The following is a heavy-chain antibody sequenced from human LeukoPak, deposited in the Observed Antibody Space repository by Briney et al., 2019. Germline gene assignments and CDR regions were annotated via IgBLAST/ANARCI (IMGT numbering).Heavy chain of an antibody. J-gene: IGHJ4*02. CDR1: GGSITSGGYY. D-gene: IGHD1-1*01. Sequence: SQTLSLTCTVSGGSITSGGYYWSWIRQHPGRGLEWIVYIYYSGSTYYIPSLKSRVTISVDTSKNQFSLKLSSLTAADTAVYYCARRAGWKDFYYFDYWGQGTLVTVSS. CDR2: IYYSGST. V-gene: IGHV4-31*03. CDR3: ARRAGWKDFYYFDY.